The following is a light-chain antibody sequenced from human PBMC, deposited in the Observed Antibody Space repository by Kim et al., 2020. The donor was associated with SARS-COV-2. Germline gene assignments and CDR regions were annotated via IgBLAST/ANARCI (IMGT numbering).Light chain of an antibody. CDR3: QQRYNWPLT. Sequence: LSPGESATLSCKASQRVGNFLDWYQQKPGQSPRLVIYDTFNRATAIPARFRGSGSGTDFALTISSLEPEDFAVYYCQQRYNWPLTFGGGTKVDIK. CDR2: DTF. V-gene: IGKV3-11*01. J-gene: IGKJ4*01. CDR1: QRVGNF.